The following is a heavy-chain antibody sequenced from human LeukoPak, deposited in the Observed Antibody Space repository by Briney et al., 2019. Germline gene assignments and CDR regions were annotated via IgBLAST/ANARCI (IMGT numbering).Heavy chain of an antibody. J-gene: IGHJ4*02. CDR1: GYTFSDYT. Sequence: GGSLRLSCGASGYTFSDYTMNWVRQAPGKGPEWVSGISWNSGSIDYAVSVKGRFIISRDNAKNSLYLQMNSLRPEDTALYYCAKGTGRYWTFFDYWGQGTLVIVSS. CDR2: ISWNSGSI. D-gene: IGHD1-26*01. CDR3: AKGTGRYWTFFDY. V-gene: IGHV3-9*01.